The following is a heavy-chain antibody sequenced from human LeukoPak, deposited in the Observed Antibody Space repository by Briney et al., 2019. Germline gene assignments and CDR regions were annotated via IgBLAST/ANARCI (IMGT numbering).Heavy chain of an antibody. CDR1: GFTFSSYG. J-gene: IGHJ6*02. V-gene: IGHV3-33*01. CDR2: IWYDGSNK. Sequence: PGRCLRLSCAASGFTFSSYGMHWVRPAPGKGLEWVAVIWYDGSNKYYADSVKGRFTISRDNSKNTLYLQMNSLRAEDTAVYYCASLDIAAAGITYGMDVWGQGTTVTVSS. CDR3: ASLDIAAAGITYGMDV. D-gene: IGHD6-13*01.